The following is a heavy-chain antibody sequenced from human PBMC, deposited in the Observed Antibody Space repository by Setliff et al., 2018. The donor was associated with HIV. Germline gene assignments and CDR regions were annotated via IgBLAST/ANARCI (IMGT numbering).Heavy chain of an antibody. CDR3: TTGTRLVD. CDR1: GFTFSNAW. CDR2: IKSKTDGETE. V-gene: IGHV3-15*01. Sequence: SCAASGFTFSNAWMSWVRQAPGKGLEWVGRIKSKTDGETEDYAAPVKGRFTISRDDSKNTLYLQMNSLKTEDTAVYYCTTGTRLVDWGQGALVTVSS. J-gene: IGHJ4*02. D-gene: IGHD2-21*01.